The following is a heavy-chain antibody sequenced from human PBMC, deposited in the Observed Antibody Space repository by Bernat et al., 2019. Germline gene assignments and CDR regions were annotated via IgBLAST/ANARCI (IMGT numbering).Heavy chain of an antibody. CDR3: ARRYCSGGTCPNNWFDP. V-gene: IGHV5-51*01. J-gene: IGHJ5*02. Sequence: EVQLVQSGAAVKKPGESLKISCKASGYSFTNYWLGWVRQMPGKGLEWMGIIYPGDSETRYSPSFQDQVTISADKSISTAYLQWSSLKASDTAMYYCARRYCSGGTCPNNWFDPWGQGTLVTVSS. D-gene: IGHD2-15*01. CDR1: GYSFTNYW. CDR2: IYPGDSET.